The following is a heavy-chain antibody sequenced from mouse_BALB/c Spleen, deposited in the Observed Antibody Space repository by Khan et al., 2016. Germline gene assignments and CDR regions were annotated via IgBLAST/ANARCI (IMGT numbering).Heavy chain of an antibody. CDR1: EYTFTNYG. J-gene: IGHJ4*01. Sequence: QFQLVQSGPELKKPGETVKISCKASEYTFTNYGMNWVKQAPGKGLKWMGWINTYTGEPTYADDFKGRFAFSLETSASTAYLQINNLKNEDMATYFCARRRGYLSAMDYWGQGTSVTVSS. CDR3: ARRRGYLSAMDY. CDR2: INTYTGEP. D-gene: IGHD2-3*01. V-gene: IGHV9-1*02.